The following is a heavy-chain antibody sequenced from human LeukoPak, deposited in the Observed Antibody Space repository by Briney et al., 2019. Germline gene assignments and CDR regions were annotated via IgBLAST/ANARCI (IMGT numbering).Heavy chain of an antibody. CDR3: ARDRAWLPFDP. J-gene: IGHJ5*02. CDR2: IYYSGST. CDR1: GGSISSYY. D-gene: IGHD3-9*01. Sequence: SETLSLTCTVSGGSISSYYWSWIRQPPGKGLEWIGYIYYSGSTNYNPSLKSRVTISVDTSKNQFSLKLSSVTAADTAVYYCARDRAWLPFDPWGQGTLVTVSS. V-gene: IGHV4-59*01.